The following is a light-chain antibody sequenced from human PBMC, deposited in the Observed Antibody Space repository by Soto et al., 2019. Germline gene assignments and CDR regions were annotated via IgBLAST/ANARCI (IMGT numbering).Light chain of an antibody. CDR1: QSVTSRY. CDR3: QQYTGSLYI. Sequence: EIVLTQSPGTLALSPGESATLSCRASQSVTSRYLVWYQQKPGQAPRLLIYGASTRATGIPDRFSGCGSGTDFTLTISRLEPEDCAVYYCQQYTGSLYIFGQGTKLEF. J-gene: IGKJ2*01. V-gene: IGKV3-20*01. CDR2: GAS.